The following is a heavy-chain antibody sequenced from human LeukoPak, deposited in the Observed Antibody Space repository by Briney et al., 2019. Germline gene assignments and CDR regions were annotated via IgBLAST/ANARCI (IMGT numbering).Heavy chain of an antibody. J-gene: IGHJ6*03. Sequence: ASVKVSCKASGYTFTGYYMHWVRQAPGQGLEWMGWINPNSGGTNYAQKFQGRVTMTRDTSISTAYMELSRLRSDDTAVYYCARDHGSGSYFYYYYYMDVWGKGTTVTISS. CDR3: ARDHGSGSYFYYYYYMDV. CDR1: GYTFTGYY. V-gene: IGHV1-2*02. CDR2: INPNSGGT. D-gene: IGHD3-10*01.